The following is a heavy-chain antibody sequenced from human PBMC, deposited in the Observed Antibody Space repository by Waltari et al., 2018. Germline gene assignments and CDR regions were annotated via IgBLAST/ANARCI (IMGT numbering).Heavy chain of an antibody. V-gene: IGHV3-74*01. D-gene: IGHD2-15*01. CDR2: ITSDGSRT. Sequence: IGWVRQVPGKGLVWGSTITSDGSRTRYADSVKGRFTISRDNAKNTLYLQTNSLRAEDTAVYYCASHRPGGYGMDVWGHGTTVTVSS. J-gene: IGHJ6*02. CDR3: ASHRPGGYGMDV.